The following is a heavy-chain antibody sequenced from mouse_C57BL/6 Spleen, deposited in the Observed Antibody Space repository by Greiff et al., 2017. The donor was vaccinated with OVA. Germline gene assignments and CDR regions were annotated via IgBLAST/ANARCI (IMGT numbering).Heavy chain of an antibody. V-gene: IGHV1-74*01. CDR2: IHPSDSDT. Sequence: QVQLKQPGAELVKPGASVKVSCKASGYTFTSYWMHWVKQRPGQGLEWIGRIHPSDSDTNYNQKFKGKATLTVDKSSSTAYMQLSSLTSEDSAVYYCAKLGSYWYFDVWGTGTTVTVSS. J-gene: IGHJ1*03. CDR3: AKLGSYWYFDV. CDR1: GYTFTSYW.